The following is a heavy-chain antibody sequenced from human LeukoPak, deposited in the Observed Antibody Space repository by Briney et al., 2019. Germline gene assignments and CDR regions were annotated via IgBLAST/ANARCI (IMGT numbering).Heavy chain of an antibody. CDR3: ARWTSGIAVAEGYY. Sequence: ASVKVSCTASGYTFTGYYMHWVRQAPGQGLEWMGWINPNSGGTNYAQKFQGRVTMTRDTSISTAYMELSRLRSDDTAVYYCARWTSGIAVAEGYYWGQGTLVTVSS. CDR2: INPNSGGT. J-gene: IGHJ4*02. D-gene: IGHD6-19*01. CDR1: GYTFTGYY. V-gene: IGHV1-2*02.